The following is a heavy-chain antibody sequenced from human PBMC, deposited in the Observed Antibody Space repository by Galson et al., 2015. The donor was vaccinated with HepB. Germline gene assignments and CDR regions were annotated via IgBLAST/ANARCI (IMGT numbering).Heavy chain of an antibody. Sequence: ETLSLTCTVSGVSIGTYYWSWFRQSPGKRIEWIGYIYSDGTTTYSPSLKSRVTISIDTSKKQLSLKVRSVTAADTAVYSCASHPDYGDYWGQGTLVTVSS. J-gene: IGHJ4*01. CDR1: GVSIGTYY. CDR2: IYSDGTT. V-gene: IGHV4-59*08. CDR3: ASHPDYGDY.